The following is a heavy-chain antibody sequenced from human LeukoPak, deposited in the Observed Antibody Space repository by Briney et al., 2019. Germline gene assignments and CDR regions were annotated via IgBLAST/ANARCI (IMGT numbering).Heavy chain of an antibody. J-gene: IGHJ6*03. V-gene: IGHV4-4*02. CDR3: ARAYYDPRYYYYYYMDV. Sequence: SETLSLTCAVSGGSISTAHWWNWVRPSPGKGLEWIGEIYHRGNSNYNPSLKSRVSISVDTSKNQFSLKVTSLTAADTAVYYCARAYYDPRYYYYYYMDVWGKGTTVTVSS. CDR2: IYHRGNS. CDR1: GGSISTAHW. D-gene: IGHD1-26*01.